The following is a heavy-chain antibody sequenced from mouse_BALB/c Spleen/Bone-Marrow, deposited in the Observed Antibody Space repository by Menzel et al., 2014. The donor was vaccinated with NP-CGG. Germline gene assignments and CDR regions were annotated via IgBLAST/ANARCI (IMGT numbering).Heavy chain of an antibody. D-gene: IGHD1-1*01. V-gene: IGHV1-69*02. Sequence: QVQLQQSGAELVKPGASVKLSCKASGYTFTSYWMHWVKQRPGQGLEWIGEIDPSDSYTNYNQKFKGKATLTVDKSSSTAYMQLSSLTSEDSAVYYCAITTVVATGYYWGQGTTLTVSS. CDR2: IDPSDSYT. CDR3: AITTVVATGYY. J-gene: IGHJ2*01. CDR1: GYTFTSYW.